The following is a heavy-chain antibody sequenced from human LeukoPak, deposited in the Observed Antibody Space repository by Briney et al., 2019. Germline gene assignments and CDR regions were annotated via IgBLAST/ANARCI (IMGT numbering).Heavy chain of an antibody. CDR1: GFTFSASY. D-gene: IGHD1-1*01. CDR3: ARDPRTVRI. Sequence: GGSLSLSFVVSGFTFSASYMTWVRQPPGKGLEWLTYISENSGDTNYADSVKGRFTVSRDNAKHSLYLQMNSLRVEDTAVYYCARDPRTVRIWGQGTLVTVSS. V-gene: IGHV3-11*06. CDR2: ISENSGDT. J-gene: IGHJ4*02.